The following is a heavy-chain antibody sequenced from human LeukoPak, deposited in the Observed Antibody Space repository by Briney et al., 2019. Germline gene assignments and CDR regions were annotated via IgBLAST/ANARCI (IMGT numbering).Heavy chain of an antibody. Sequence: ASVKVSCKASGGTFSSYAMSWARQAPAQGLEWMGGIIPIFGTANYAQKFQGRVTITADESTSTAYMELSSLRSEDTAVYYCARDYDFWSGWDYWGQGTLVTVSS. J-gene: IGHJ4*02. CDR1: GGTFSSYA. CDR2: IIPIFGTA. CDR3: ARDYDFWSGWDY. D-gene: IGHD3-3*01. V-gene: IGHV1-69*13.